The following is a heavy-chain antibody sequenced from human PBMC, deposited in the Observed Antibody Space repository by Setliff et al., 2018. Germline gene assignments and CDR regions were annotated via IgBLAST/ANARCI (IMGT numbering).Heavy chain of an antibody. V-gene: IGHV4-4*07. Sequence: SETLSLTCSVSSGSMRNYYWIWIRQPAGEGLEWIGRIYTSGSTNYNPSLKRRVTISLEMSKNQFSLTLSSVTAADTAVYYCARVRPATIAGVVPGVADFGIDVWGQGTTVTVSS. J-gene: IGHJ6*02. CDR2: IYTSGST. D-gene: IGHD2-2*01. CDR3: ARVRPATIAGVVPGVADFGIDV. CDR1: SGSMRNYY.